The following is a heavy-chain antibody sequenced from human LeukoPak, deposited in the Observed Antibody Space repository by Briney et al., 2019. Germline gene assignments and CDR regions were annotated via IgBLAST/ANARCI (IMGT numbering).Heavy chain of an antibody. D-gene: IGHD3-10*01. Sequence: GGSLRLSCAASGFTFSGSAMHWVRQASGKGLEWVGRIRSKANSYATAYAASVKGRFTISRDNSKNTLYLQMNSLRAEDTAVYYCAKGGRAGGSITMIRGVRSDYYYMDVWGKGTTVTISS. CDR1: GFTFSGSA. V-gene: IGHV3-73*01. J-gene: IGHJ6*03. CDR2: IRSKANSYAT. CDR3: AKGGRAGGSITMIRGVRSDYYYMDV.